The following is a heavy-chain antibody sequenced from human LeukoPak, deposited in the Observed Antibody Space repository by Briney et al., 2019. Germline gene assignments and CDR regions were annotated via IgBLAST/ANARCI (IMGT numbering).Heavy chain of an antibody. Sequence: GGSLRLSCAASGFTFSSYAMHWVRQAPGKGLEWVGRIRRKTDGETTDHAAPVKGRFTISRDDSKNTLYLQMNSLKTEDTAVYYCVTDLVIKGYFDYWGQGALVTVSS. CDR3: VTDLVIKGYFDY. CDR2: IRRKTDGETT. J-gene: IGHJ4*02. D-gene: IGHD2-21*01. V-gene: IGHV3-15*01. CDR1: GFTFSSYA.